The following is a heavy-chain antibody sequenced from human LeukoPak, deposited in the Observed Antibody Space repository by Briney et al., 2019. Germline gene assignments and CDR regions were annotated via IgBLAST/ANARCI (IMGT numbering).Heavy chain of an antibody. CDR2: IRYDGSDK. V-gene: IGHV3-30*02. CDR3: VKDVGVGASYFDN. J-gene: IGHJ4*02. D-gene: IGHD1-26*01. CDR1: GFTFSSSG. Sequence: GGSLILSCAASGFTFSSSGMHWVRQSPGKGLEWVAYIRYDGSDKYYLDSVKGRFTIARDNPKETLYLQMTSLNHDDTAVYFCVKDVGVGASYFDNWGQGTLVAVSS.